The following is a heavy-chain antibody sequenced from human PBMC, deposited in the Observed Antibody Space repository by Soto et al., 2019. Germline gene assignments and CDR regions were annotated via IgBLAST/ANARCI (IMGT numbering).Heavy chain of an antibody. Sequence: QVQLVQSGTEVKKPGASVKLSCKTSGYTFTNNYMHWVRQAPGQGLEWMGMIYPNGGTTDYAQKFQGRVTRTSDTSTDTVFMGLGSLTGDDRAVYYCVRDNSGFDYWGQGTVVTVSS. J-gene: IGHJ4*02. V-gene: IGHV1-46*03. CDR3: VRDNSGFDY. CDR2: IYPNGGTT. D-gene: IGHD6-13*01. CDR1: GYTFTNNY.